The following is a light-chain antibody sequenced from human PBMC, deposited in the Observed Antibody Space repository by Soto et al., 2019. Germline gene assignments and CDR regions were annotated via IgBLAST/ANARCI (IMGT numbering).Light chain of an antibody. V-gene: IGKV1-39*01. Sequence: DIQMTQSPPSLSASIGDRVAITCRSSQNILTYVNWFQHKLGKAPKLLIYDAFSLENGVPSRFSGSGSGTEFTLTISSLQSEDFAVYYCQQYNNWPPVRTFGQGTKVEIK. CDR2: DAF. CDR1: QNILTY. J-gene: IGKJ1*01. CDR3: QQYNNWPPVRT.